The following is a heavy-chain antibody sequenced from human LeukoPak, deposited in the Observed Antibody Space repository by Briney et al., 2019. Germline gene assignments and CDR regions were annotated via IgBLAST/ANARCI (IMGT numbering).Heavy chain of an antibody. D-gene: IGHD2-2*01. CDR1: GFTFSSYW. CDR2: IKQDGSEK. Sequence: GGSLRLSCAASGFTFSSYWMSWVRQAPGKGLEWVANIKQDGSEKYYVDSVKGRFTIFRDNAKNSLYLQMNSLRAEDTAVYYCAREGGDCSSTSCEYYFDYWGQGTLVTVSS. J-gene: IGHJ4*02. CDR3: AREGGDCSSTSCEYYFDY. V-gene: IGHV3-7*01.